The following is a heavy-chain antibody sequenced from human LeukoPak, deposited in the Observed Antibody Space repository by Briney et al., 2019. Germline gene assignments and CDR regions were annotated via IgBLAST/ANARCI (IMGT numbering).Heavy chain of an antibody. CDR3: ARGMRLLFFST. CDR1: GGSFSGYY. Sequence: SETLSLTCAVYGGSFSGYYWSWIRQPPGKGLEWIGEINHSGSTNYNPPLKSRVTISVDTSKNQFSLKLSSVTAADTAVYYCARGMRLLFFSTWGQGTLVTVSS. CDR2: INHSGST. J-gene: IGHJ5*02. D-gene: IGHD2-15*01. V-gene: IGHV4-34*01.